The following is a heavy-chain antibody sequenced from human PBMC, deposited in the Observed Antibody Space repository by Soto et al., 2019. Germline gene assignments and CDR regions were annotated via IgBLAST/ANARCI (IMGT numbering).Heavy chain of an antibody. Sequence: GSSVKVSCKASGGTFSSYAISWVRQAPEQELEWMGGIIPIFGTATYAQKFQGRVTITADESTSTAYMELSSLRSEDTAVYYCARGGIAAAGTPLFFDYWGQGPLVTVPQ. CDR2: IIPIFGTA. J-gene: IGHJ4*02. CDR3: ARGGIAAAGTPLFFDY. D-gene: IGHD6-13*01. V-gene: IGHV1-69*13. CDR1: GGTFSSYA.